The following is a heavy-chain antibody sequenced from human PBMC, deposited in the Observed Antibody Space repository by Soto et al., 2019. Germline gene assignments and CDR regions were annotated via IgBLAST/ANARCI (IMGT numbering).Heavy chain of an antibody. Sequence: QITLKESGPTLVKPTQTLTLTCTFSGFSLSTTGVGVGWIRQPPGKALEWLALIYWDDDKRYNPSLNSRLTITKDTSNNQVVLAMTNMDPVDTATYYCVQSRCGGDCLQSYSSHSYYGLDVWGQGTTVTVSS. CDR1: GFSLSTTGVG. CDR2: IYWDDDK. D-gene: IGHD2-21*02. J-gene: IGHJ6*02. CDR3: VQSRCGGDCLQSYSSHSYYGLDV. V-gene: IGHV2-5*02.